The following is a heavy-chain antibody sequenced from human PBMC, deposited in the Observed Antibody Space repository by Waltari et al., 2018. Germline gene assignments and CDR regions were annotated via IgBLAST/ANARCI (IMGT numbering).Heavy chain of an antibody. V-gene: IGHV1-69*01. CDR3: ARPNQLGMDV. J-gene: IGHJ6*02. CDR2: IIPIFGTA. CDR1: GYTFTGYY. Sequence: QVQLVQSGAEVKKPGASVKVSCKASGYTFTGYYMHWVRQAPGQGLEWMGGIIPIFGTANYAQKFQGRVTITTDESTSTAYMELSSLRSKDTAVYYCARPNQLGMDVWGQGTTVTVSS. D-gene: IGHD2-2*01.